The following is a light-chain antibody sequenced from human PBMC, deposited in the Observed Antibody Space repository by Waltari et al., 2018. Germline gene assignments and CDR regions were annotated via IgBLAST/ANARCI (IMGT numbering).Light chain of an antibody. CDR2: VNSDGSH. V-gene: IGLV4-69*01. CDR3: QTGGHGTWV. Sequence: LVLTQSPSASYSLGASVNLTCTLSSGYSSNVIAWLQQQPGKGPRHLMKVNSDGSHRKGDDIPDRFSASKSGTECQLTISSLQSEDEADYFCQTGGHGTWVFGGGTKLTVL. CDR1: SGYSSNV. J-gene: IGLJ3*02.